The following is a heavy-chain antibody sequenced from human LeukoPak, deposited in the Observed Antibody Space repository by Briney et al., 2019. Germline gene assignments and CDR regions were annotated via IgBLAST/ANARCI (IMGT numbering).Heavy chain of an antibody. J-gene: IGHJ4*02. Sequence: SETLSLTCTVSGGSISSSSYYWSWIRQPAGKGLEWIGHIYTTGTTSYNPSLKSRVTMSIDTSKNQFSLNLRSVTAADTAVYYCAKVAKYYYGSETYFFFDHWGQGTLVTVSS. V-gene: IGHV4-61*09. CDR3: AKVAKYYYGSETYFFFDH. CDR2: IYTTGTT. D-gene: IGHD3-10*01. CDR1: GGSISSSSYY.